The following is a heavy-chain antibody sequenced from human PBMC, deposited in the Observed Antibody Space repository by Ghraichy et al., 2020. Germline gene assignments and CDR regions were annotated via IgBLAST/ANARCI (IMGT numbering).Heavy chain of an antibody. D-gene: IGHD3-3*01. Sequence: ASVKVSCKASGYTFTGYYMHWVRQAPGQGLEWMGWINPNSGGTNYAQKFQGRVTMTRDTSISTAYMELSRLRSDDTAVYYCARAEDVGYYDFWSGYYPNRGIMYYFDYWGQGTLVTVSS. V-gene: IGHV1-2*02. CDR3: ARAEDVGYYDFWSGYYPNRGIMYYFDY. J-gene: IGHJ4*02. CDR1: GYTFTGYY. CDR2: INPNSGGT.